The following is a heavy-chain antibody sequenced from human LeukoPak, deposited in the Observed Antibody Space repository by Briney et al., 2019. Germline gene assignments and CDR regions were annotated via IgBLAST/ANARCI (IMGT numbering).Heavy chain of an antibody. D-gene: IGHD1-26*01. CDR3: ARDRRRPGSYYRDLWGPDY. CDR1: GFTFSSYA. CDR2: ISYDGSNK. J-gene: IGHJ4*02. Sequence: GGSLRLSCAASGFTFSSYAMHWVRQAPGKGLEWVAVISYDGSNKYYADSVKGRFTISRDNSKNTLYLQMNSLRAEDTAVYYCARDRRRPGSYYRDLWGPDYWGQGTLVTVSS. V-gene: IGHV3-30-3*01.